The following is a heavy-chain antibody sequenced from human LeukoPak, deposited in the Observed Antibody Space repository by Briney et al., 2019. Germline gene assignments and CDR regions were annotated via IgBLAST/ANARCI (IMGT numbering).Heavy chain of an antibody. V-gene: IGHV3-30*04. D-gene: IGHD3-3*01. CDR2: ISYDGSSK. CDR3: ARDRNTDFWSGYYTNYFDD. Sequence: QTGGSLRLSCAASGFTFSTYAMHWVRQAPGKGLEWVAVISYDGSSKYYADSVKGRFTISRDNSKNTLYLQMNSLRAEDTAVYYCARDRNTDFWSGYYTNYFDDWGQGTLVSVSS. CDR1: GFTFSTYA. J-gene: IGHJ4*02.